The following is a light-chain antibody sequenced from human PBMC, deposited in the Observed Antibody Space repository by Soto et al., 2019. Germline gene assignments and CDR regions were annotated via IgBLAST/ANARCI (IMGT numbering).Light chain of an antibody. CDR1: QSVYSNY. J-gene: IGKJ2*01. V-gene: IGKV3-20*01. CDR3: QQYGRSPYT. CDR2: GAS. Sequence: EIVLTQSPGTLSLSPEEGATLSCRASQSVYSNYLAWYQQKPGQAPRLLIYGASSRAIGIPDRFSGSGSGTDFTLTISRLETEDFAVYYCQQYGRSPYTFGQGTKLEIK.